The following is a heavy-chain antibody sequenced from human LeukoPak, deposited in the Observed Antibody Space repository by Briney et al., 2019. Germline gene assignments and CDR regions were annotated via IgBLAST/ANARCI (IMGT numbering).Heavy chain of an antibody. Sequence: GGSLRLSCAASGFTVSSNYMSWVRQAPGKGLEWVSVIYSGGSTYYADSVKGRFTISRDNSKNTLYLQMNSLRAEDTAVYYCARDMRLRLGELSLVYYYGMDVWGQGTTVTVSS. V-gene: IGHV3-53*01. CDR2: IYSGGST. D-gene: IGHD3-16*02. CDR3: ARDMRLRLGELSLVYYYGMDV. CDR1: GFTVSSNY. J-gene: IGHJ6*02.